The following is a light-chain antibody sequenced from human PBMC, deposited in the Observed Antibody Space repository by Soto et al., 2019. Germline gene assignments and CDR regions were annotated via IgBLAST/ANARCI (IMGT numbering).Light chain of an antibody. CDR1: QTISSW. Sequence: DIQMTQSPSTLSGSVGDRVTITCRASQTISSWLAWYQQKPGKAPEFLIYAASTLQSGVPSRFSGSGAGTDFTLTISCLQSEDFATYYCQQYYSFPPTFGQGTKVDIK. CDR3: QQYYSFPPT. V-gene: IGKV1-5*01. CDR2: AAS. J-gene: IGKJ1*01.